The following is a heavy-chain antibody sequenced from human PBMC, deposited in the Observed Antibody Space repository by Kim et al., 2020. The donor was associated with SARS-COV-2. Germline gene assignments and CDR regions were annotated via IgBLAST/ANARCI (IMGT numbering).Heavy chain of an antibody. CDR2: IYDSGST. J-gene: IGHJ5*02. CDR3: ARHFRGGGSGSYYFRGWCDP. Sequence: SETLSLTCTVSGGSISSSSYYWGWIRQPPGKGLEWIGSIYDSGSTYYNPSLKSRVTISVDTSKNQFSLKLSSVTAADTAVYYCARHFRGGGSGSYYFRGWCDPWGQGTLVTVSS. CDR1: GGSISSSSYY. V-gene: IGHV4-39*01. D-gene: IGHD3-10*01.